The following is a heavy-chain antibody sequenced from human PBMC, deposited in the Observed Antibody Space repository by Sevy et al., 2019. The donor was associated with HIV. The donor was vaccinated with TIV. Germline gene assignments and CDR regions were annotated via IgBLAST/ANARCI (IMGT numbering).Heavy chain of an antibody. J-gene: IGHJ6*02. CDR1: EYSFTTYW. V-gene: IGHV5-51*01. Sequence: GESLKISCKGSEYSFTTYWVGWVRQMPGKGLEWMGIIYPGDSDTRYSPSFQGEVTISADKSISTAYLRWSSLKASDTAVYFCARLGSIRLFYYGLDVWGQGTTVTVSS. D-gene: IGHD6-13*01. CDR3: ARLGSIRLFYYGLDV. CDR2: IYPGDSDT.